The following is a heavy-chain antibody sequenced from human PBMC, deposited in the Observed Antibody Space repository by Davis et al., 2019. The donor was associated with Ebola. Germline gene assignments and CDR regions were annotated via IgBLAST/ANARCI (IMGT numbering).Heavy chain of an antibody. Sequence: PGGSLRLSCAASGFNFNRSSIHWVRQAPGKGLEWVTGISYDGSKRYYADSVKGRFIISRDNSNNTVYLQVHSLRAEDTGLYHCARVSARLSGSLDIWGQGTLVTVSS. CDR2: ISYDGSKR. CDR1: GFNFNRSS. D-gene: IGHD3-10*01. J-gene: IGHJ3*02. V-gene: IGHV3-30-3*01. CDR3: ARVSARLSGSLDI.